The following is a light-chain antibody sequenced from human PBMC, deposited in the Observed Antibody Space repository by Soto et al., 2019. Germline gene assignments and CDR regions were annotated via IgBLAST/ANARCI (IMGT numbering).Light chain of an antibody. Sequence: QSVLTQPASVSGSPGQSITISCTGTSSDVASYNLVSWYQQLPGKTPKLMIYEGSKRPSGVSNRFSGSKSGNTASLTISGLQAEDEADYYCSSYTSSSTLVFGTGTKVTV. CDR2: EGS. V-gene: IGLV2-14*02. CDR3: SSYTSSSTLV. CDR1: SSDVASYNL. J-gene: IGLJ1*01.